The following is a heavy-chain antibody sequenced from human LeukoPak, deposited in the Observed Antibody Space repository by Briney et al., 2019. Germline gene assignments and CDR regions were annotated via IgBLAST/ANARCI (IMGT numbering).Heavy chain of an antibody. CDR1: GFTFSTYS. V-gene: IGHV3-48*02. Sequence: GGSLRLSCAASGFTFSTYSMNWVRQAPGKGLEWVSYISSSSTIYYADSVKGRFTISRDNAENSLYLQMNSLRDEDTAVYYCARRAGYFDLWGRGTLVTVSS. J-gene: IGHJ2*01. CDR2: ISSSSTI. CDR3: ARRAGYFDL.